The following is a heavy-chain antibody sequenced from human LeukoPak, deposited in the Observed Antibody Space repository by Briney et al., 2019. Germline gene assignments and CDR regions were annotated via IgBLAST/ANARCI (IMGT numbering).Heavy chain of an antibody. CDR1: GFTFSSYW. D-gene: IGHD3-16*01. Sequence: GGSQRLSCAASGFTFSSYWMSWVRQAPGMGLEWVANIQQDGSEKYYVDSVKGRFTISRDNAKSSLYLQMNSLRAEDTAVYYCARDPRVWGPKDYWGQGTLVTVSS. CDR2: IQQDGSEK. CDR3: ARDPRVWGPKDY. J-gene: IGHJ4*02. V-gene: IGHV3-7*01.